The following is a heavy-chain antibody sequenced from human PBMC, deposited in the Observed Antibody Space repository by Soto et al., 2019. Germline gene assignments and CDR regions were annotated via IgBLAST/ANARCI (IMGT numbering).Heavy chain of an antibody. Sequence: SETLSLTCAVSGGSISSGGYSWSWIRQPPGKGLEWIGYIYHSGSTYYNPSLKSRVTISVDTSKNQFSLKLSSVTAADTAVYYCAGDRGAVADIHYFDYWGQGTLVTVSS. J-gene: IGHJ4*02. V-gene: IGHV4-30-2*01. CDR2: IYHSGST. CDR3: AGDRGAVADIHYFDY. D-gene: IGHD6-19*01. CDR1: GGSISSGGYS.